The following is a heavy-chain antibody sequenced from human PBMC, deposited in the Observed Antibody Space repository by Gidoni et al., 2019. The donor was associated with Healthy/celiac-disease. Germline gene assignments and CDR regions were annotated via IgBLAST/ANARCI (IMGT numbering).Heavy chain of an antibody. Sequence: EVQLVESGGGLVKPGGSLRLSCAASGFTFSSYSVNWVRQAPGKGLEWVSSISSSSSYIYYADSVKGRFTISRDNAKNSLYLQMNSLRAEDTAVYYCARDRDEVGEWDYYGLDVWGQGTTVTVSS. CDR1: GFTFSSYS. V-gene: IGHV3-21*01. J-gene: IGHJ6*02. CDR3: ARDRDEVGEWDYYGLDV. D-gene: IGHD3-16*01. CDR2: ISSSSSYI.